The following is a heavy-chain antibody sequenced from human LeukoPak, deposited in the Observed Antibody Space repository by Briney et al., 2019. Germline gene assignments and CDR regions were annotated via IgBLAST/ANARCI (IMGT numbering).Heavy chain of an antibody. CDR1: GFTFNNYA. Sequence: GGSLRLSCAASGFTFNNYAMSWVRQAPGMGLEWLSYVSGSGGATYYADSVKGRFTISRDNSGNTLYLQMNSLRAEDTALYYCAKGLYSSRCDGFDTWGQGTMITVSS. CDR2: VSGSGGAT. CDR3: AKGLYSSRCDGFDT. D-gene: IGHD6-13*01. V-gene: IGHV3-23*01. J-gene: IGHJ3*02.